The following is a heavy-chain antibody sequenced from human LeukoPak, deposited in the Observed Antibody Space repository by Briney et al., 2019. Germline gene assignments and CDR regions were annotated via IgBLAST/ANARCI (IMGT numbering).Heavy chain of an antibody. CDR2: INPNSGGT. V-gene: IGHV1-2*06. CDR1: GYTFTGYY. D-gene: IGHD1-26*01. Sequence: GASVKVSCKASGYTFTGYYMHWVRQAPGQGLEWMGRINPNSGGTNDAQKFQGRVTMTRDTSISTAYMELSRLRSDDTAVYYCASMLGAHDAFDIWGQGTMVTVSS. J-gene: IGHJ3*02. CDR3: ASMLGAHDAFDI.